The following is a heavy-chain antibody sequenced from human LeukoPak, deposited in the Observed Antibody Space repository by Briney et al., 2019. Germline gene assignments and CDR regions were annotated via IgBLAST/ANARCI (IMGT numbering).Heavy chain of an antibody. CDR2: IYYSGST. J-gene: IGHJ4*02. CDR1: GGSISSSSYY. D-gene: IGHD5-12*01. Sequence: PSETLSLTCTVSGGSISSSSYYWGWIRQPPGKGLEWIGSIYYSGSTYYNPSLKSRVTISVDTSKNQFSLKLSSVTAADTAVYYCARAGNSGYVSLFDYWGQGTLVTVSS. CDR3: ARAGNSGYVSLFDY. V-gene: IGHV4-39*07.